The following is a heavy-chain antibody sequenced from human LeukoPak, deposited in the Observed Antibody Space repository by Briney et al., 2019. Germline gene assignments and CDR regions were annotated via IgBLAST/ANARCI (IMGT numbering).Heavy chain of an antibody. CDR2: IYSGGST. V-gene: IGHV3-66*01. CDR1: GFTFSSYA. D-gene: IGHD2-2*01. Sequence: GGSLRLSCAASGFTFSSYAMSWVRQAPGKGLEWVSVIYSGGSTYYADSVKGRFTISRDNSKNTLYLQMNSLRAEDTAVHYCARRLSDCSSTSCSNWFDPWGQGTLVTVSS. J-gene: IGHJ5*02. CDR3: ARRLSDCSSTSCSNWFDP.